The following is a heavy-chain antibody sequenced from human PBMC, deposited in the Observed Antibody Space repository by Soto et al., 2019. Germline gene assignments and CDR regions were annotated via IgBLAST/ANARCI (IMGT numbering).Heavy chain of an antibody. CDR2: IYSGGYT. J-gene: IGHJ4*02. V-gene: IGHV3-53*01. D-gene: IGHD3-10*01. CDR3: ASGPGGGGY. CDR1: GFTVSNNY. Sequence: EVQLVESGGGLIQPGGSLRLSCAVSGFTVSNNYMSWVRQAPGKGLEGVSVIYSGGYTAYGDSVKGRFTISRDNSKNPTYLQMKSLGADAPAVFFWASGPGGGGYWGQGTLVTVSS.